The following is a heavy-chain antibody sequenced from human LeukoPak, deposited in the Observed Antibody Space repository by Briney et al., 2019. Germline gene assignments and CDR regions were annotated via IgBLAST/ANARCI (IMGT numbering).Heavy chain of an antibody. CDR3: GGGILTGHLLYYYAMDV. V-gene: IGHV3-48*03. CDR2: ISSSGTTM. D-gene: IGHD3-9*01. Sequence: GGSLRLSCAASGFTFSSYEMNWVRQAPGKGLEWVSYISSSGTTMFYADSVKGRFTISRDNAKNSLFLQMNSLRAEDTAVYYCGGGILTGHLLYYYAMDVWGQGTTVTVSS. J-gene: IGHJ6*02. CDR1: GFTFSSYE.